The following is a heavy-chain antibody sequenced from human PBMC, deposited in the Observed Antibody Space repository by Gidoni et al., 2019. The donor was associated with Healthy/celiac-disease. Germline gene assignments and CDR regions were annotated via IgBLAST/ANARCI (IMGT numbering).Heavy chain of an antibody. D-gene: IGHD1-26*01. CDR1: GFTFSSYA. V-gene: IGHV3-23*01. J-gene: IGHJ5*02. Sequence: EVQLLESGGGLVQPGGSLRLSCAASGFTFSSYAMSWVRQAPGKGLEWVSAISGSGGSTYYADSVKGRFTISRDNSKNTLYLQMNSLRAEDTAVYYCAKDRQIVGATHNWFDPWGQGTLVTVSS. CDR3: AKDRQIVGATHNWFDP. CDR2: ISGSGGST.